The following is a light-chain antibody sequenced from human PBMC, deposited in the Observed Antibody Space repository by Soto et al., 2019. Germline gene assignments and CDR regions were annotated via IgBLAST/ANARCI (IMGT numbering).Light chain of an antibody. CDR3: QHYNGR. CDR2: DAS. J-gene: IGKJ2*03. V-gene: IGKV1-5*01. CDR1: QSISNW. Sequence: DLQMTQSPSTLSASVGDRVTITCRPSQSISNWLAWYQQKPGKAPKVLIYDASSLKSGVPSRFSGSGSGTEFTLTINSLQPDDFATYYCQHYNGRFGQGTRLEI.